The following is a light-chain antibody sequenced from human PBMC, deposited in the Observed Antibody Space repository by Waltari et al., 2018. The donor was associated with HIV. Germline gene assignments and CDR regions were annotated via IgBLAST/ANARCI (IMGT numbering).Light chain of an antibody. J-gene: IGLJ2*01. CDR1: SLRSYY. CDR3: NSRDSRWNHMGV. CDR2: GKT. V-gene: IGLV3-19*01. Sequence: SSELTPDPALSVALGQTARITCQGDSLRSYYPTCDQRKPGQAPVLVSYGKTNRPSGSPDRFSGSSSGNTASLTVTGAQAEDEADDYCNSRDSRWNHMGVFGGGTKLTVL.